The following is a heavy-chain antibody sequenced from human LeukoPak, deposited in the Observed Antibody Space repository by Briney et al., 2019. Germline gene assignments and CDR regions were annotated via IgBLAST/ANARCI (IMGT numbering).Heavy chain of an antibody. CDR1: GFIVSSNY. D-gene: IGHD3-16*01. J-gene: IGHJ4*02. V-gene: IGHV3-66*01. CDR3: ARGGGDY. CDR2: IYSGGST. Sequence: GSLRLSCAASGFIVSSNYMNWVRQGPGKGLEWVSLIYSGGSTYYADSVKSRFTISRDNSKNTVYLQMNSLRAEDTAVYYCARGGGDYWGQGTLVTVSS.